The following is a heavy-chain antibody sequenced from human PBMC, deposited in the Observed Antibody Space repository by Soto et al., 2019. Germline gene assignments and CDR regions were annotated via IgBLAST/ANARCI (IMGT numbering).Heavy chain of an antibody. J-gene: IGHJ4*02. Sequence: SETLSLTCTVTGDSINNRSYDWGWIRQPPGKGLEWIGSIYYSGSTYNNPSLKRRVSMSVDTPKNQFSLKLRSVTAPDTALYYSARQRTSVVTQAYFDSLGQVSLVTVSS. CDR1: GDSINNRSYD. D-gene: IGHD2-21*02. CDR2: IYYSGST. CDR3: ARQRTSVVTQAYFDS. V-gene: IGHV4-39*01.